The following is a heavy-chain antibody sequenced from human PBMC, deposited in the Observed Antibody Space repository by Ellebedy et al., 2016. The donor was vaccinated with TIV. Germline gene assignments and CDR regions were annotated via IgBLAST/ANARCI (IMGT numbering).Heavy chain of an antibody. CDR3: ARGRRYCSGGSCYSSWFDP. D-gene: IGHD2-15*01. CDR1: GGSISSSNW. J-gene: IGHJ5*02. Sequence: MPSETLSLTCAVSGGSISSSNWWSWVRQPPGKGREWIGEIYHSGSTNYNPSLKSRVTISVDTSKNQFSLKLSSVTAADTAVYYCARGRRYCSGGSCYSSWFDPWGQGTLVTVSS. V-gene: IGHV4-4*02. CDR2: IYHSGST.